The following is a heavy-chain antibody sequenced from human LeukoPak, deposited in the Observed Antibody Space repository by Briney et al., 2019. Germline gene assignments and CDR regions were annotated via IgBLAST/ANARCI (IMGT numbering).Heavy chain of an antibody. CDR1: GGTFSSYA. D-gene: IGHD6-13*01. J-gene: IGHJ4*02. CDR2: IIPIFGTA. V-gene: IGHV1-69*01. CDR3: ANVAAAGLYFDY. Sequence: GASVKVSCKASGGTFSSYAISWVRQAPGQGLEWMGGIIPIFGTANYAQKFQGRVTITADESTSTAYMELSSLRSEDTAVYYCANVAAAGLYFDYWGQGTLVTVSS.